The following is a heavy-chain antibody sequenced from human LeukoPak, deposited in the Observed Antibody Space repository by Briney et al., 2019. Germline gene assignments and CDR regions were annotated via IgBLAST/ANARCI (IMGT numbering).Heavy chain of an antibody. CDR1: GFTFSGYW. J-gene: IGHJ4*02. CDR2: ISYDGGNK. CDR3: ARDFNYYDSSGYYRHFDY. V-gene: IGHV3-30-3*01. Sequence: GGSLRLSCAASGFTFSGYWMHWVRQAPGKGLEWVAVISYDGGNKYYVDSVKGRFTISRDNSRNTLYLQMNSLRTEDTAVYYCARDFNYYDSSGYYRHFDYWGQGTLVTVSS. D-gene: IGHD3-22*01.